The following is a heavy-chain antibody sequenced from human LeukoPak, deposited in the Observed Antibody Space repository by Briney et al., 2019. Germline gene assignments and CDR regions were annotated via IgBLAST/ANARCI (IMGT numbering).Heavy chain of an antibody. CDR1: GFTSSGNY. CDR2: IYSGGST. V-gene: IGHV3-53*01. J-gene: IGHJ3*02. D-gene: IGHD1-26*01. CDR3: ARVKWELLDAFDI. Sequence: GGSLRLSCAASGFTSSGNYMSWVRQAPGKGLEWVSVIYSGGSTYYADSVKGRFTISRDNSKNTLYLQMNSLRAEDTAVYYCARVKWELLDAFDIWGQGTMVTVSS.